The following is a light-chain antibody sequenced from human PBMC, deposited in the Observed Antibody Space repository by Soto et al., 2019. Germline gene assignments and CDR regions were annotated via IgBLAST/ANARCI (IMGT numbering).Light chain of an antibody. CDR2: EVS. J-gene: IGLJ1*01. Sequence: QSALTQPASVSGSPGQSITISCTGTSSDVGGYNYVSWYQQHPGKAPKLMIYEVSNRPSGVSNRFSGSKSGNTASLTISGVQADDEADYYCSSYTSSSTLDYVFGSGTKLTVL. CDR1: SSDVGGYNY. CDR3: SSYTSSSTLDYV. V-gene: IGLV2-14*01.